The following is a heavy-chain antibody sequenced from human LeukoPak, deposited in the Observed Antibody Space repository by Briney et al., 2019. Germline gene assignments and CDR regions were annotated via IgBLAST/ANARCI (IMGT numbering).Heavy chain of an antibody. J-gene: IGHJ4*02. CDR1: GFTLNNYA. Sequence: GGSLRLSCAASGFTLNNYAMNWVRQAPGKGLEWVSAICSNGGNTYYADSVRGRFTISRDTSKNTLYLQMNSLRVEDTAVYYCAKVISSSCGIGGYWGQGTLVTVSS. CDR3: AKVISSSCGIGGY. D-gene: IGHD2-2*01. V-gene: IGHV3-23*01. CDR2: ICSNGGNT.